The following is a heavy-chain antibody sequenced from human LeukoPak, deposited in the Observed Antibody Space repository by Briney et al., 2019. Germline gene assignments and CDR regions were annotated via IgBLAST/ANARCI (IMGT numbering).Heavy chain of an antibody. D-gene: IGHD3-10*01. Sequence: GGSLRLSCAASGFMLNNYDMHWVRQAPGRGLEWVAMIWYDESNKYYADSVKGRFTISRDNSKNTLYLQMNSLRVDDTAIYYCAGTAWNYFGSGNYYAPDYWGQGTLVTVSS. CDR2: IWYDESNK. CDR3: AGTAWNYFGSGNYYAPDY. J-gene: IGHJ4*02. V-gene: IGHV3-33*01. CDR1: GFMLNNYD.